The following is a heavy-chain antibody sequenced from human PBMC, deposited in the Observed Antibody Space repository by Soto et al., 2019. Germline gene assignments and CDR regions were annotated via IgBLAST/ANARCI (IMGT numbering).Heavy chain of an antibody. V-gene: IGHV5-51*01. CDR2: IYPGDSDT. D-gene: IGHD3-10*01. CDR3: ARPGITMVRAHYYYGMDV. Sequence: GESLKISCKGSGYSFTSYWIGWVRQMPGKGLEWMGIIYPGDSDTSYSPSFQGQVTISADKSISTAYLQWSSLKASDTAMYYCARPGITMVRAHYYYGMDVWGQGTTVTVSS. CDR1: GYSFTSYW. J-gene: IGHJ6*02.